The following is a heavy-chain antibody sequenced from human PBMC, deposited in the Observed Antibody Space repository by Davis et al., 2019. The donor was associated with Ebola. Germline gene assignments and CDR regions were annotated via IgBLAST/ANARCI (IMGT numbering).Heavy chain of an antibody. D-gene: IGHD2-2*02. CDR3: ATRGGCSSTSCYTWALDL. CDR2: ISSSGSTI. Sequence: PGGSLRLSCAASGFTFSSYGMHWVRQAPGKGLEWVSYISSSGSTIYYADSVKGRFTISRDNSKNTLYLQMNSLRAEDTAVYYCATRGGCSSTSCYTWALDLWGRGTLVTVSS. J-gene: IGHJ2*01. CDR1: GFTFSSYG. V-gene: IGHV3-48*01.